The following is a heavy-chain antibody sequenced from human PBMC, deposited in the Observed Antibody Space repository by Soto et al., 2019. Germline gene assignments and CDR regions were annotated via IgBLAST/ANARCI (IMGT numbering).Heavy chain of an antibody. J-gene: IGHJ3*02. CDR3: TRTADFTSAFDI. CDR2: INVAGNT. V-gene: IGHV3-13*01. D-gene: IGHD2-21*02. Sequence: GGSLRLSCAASGFTFSNYDLRWVRQAPGKGLQWVANINVAGNTYYPVSVKGRFIISRENAKNSFYLHISSLRAEDTAVYYCTRTADFTSAFDIWGLGTMVTVSS. CDR1: GFTFSNYD.